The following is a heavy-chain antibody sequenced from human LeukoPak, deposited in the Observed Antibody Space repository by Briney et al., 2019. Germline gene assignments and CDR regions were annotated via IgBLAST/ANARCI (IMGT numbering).Heavy chain of an antibody. V-gene: IGHV3-30*18. CDR3: AKELVTATRKVSYEFDY. CDR1: GFTFSSYG. D-gene: IGHD2-15*01. CDR2: ISYDGSNK. Sequence: PGRSLRLSCAASGFTFSSYGMHWVRQAPGKGLEWVAVISYDGSNKYYADSVKGRFTISRDNSKNTLYLQMNSLRAEDTAVYYCAKELVTATRKVSYEFDYWGQGTLVTVSS. J-gene: IGHJ4*02.